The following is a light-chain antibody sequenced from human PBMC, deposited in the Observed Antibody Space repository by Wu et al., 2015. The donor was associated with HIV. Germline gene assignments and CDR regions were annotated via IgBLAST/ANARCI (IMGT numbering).Light chain of an antibody. Sequence: EIVLTQSPATLSLSPGERATLSCRASQSVSSFLAWYQQRPGQAPRLLIYDTSNRASGIPARFSGSGSGTDFTLTISGLEPEDSAVYYCQQRRNWPPTFGGGTKVEIK. J-gene: IGKJ4*01. CDR3: QQRRNWPPT. CDR1: QSVSSF. V-gene: IGKV3-11*01. CDR2: DTS.